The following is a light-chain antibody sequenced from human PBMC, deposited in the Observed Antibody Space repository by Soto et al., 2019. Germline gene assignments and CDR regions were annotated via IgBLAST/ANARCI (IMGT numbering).Light chain of an antibody. Sequence: ESVLTQSPGTLSLSPGERATLSCRASQTVNSRYLTWYQHKPGQAPTLLIYGASIRATGIPDMFSGSRSGADFSLTITRLEPEDSAVYYCQQFDDSRPAFTFGQGTKLEI. CDR1: QTVNSRY. CDR3: QQFDDSRPAFT. V-gene: IGKV3-20*01. CDR2: GAS. J-gene: IGKJ2*01.